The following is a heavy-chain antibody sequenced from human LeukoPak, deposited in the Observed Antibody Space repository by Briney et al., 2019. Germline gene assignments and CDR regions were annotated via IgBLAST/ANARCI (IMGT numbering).Heavy chain of an antibody. CDR1: GGSFSGYY. J-gene: IGHJ4*02. CDR3: AREWQYQFDY. V-gene: IGHV4-34*01. Sequence: SETLSLTCAVYGGSFSGYYWSWIRQPPGKGLEWIGEINHSGSTNYNPSLKSRVTISVDTSKNQFSLKLSSVTAADTAVYYCAREWQYQFDYWGQGSLVTISS. CDR2: INHSGST. D-gene: IGHD2-8*01.